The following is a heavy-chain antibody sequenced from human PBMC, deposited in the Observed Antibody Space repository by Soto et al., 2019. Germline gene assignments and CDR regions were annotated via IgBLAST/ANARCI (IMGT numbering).Heavy chain of an antibody. CDR1: GGSISSSSYY. D-gene: IGHD3-22*01. V-gene: IGHV4-39*02. CDR2: IYYSGRT. CDR3: ARSLTYYYDTTGYPFDP. Sequence: SETLSLTCTVSGGSISSSSYYWGWIRQPPGKGLEWIGSIYYSGRTYYNPSLKGRGTISVDTSKNHFSLKLSSVTAADTAVYYCARSLTYYYDTTGYPFDPWGQGTLVTVSS. J-gene: IGHJ5*02.